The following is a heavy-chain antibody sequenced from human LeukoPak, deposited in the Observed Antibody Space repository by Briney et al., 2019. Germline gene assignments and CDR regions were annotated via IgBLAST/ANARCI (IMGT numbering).Heavy chain of an antibody. J-gene: IGHJ4*02. Sequence: ASVKVSCKASGYTFTSYAMHWVRQAPGQRLEWMGWINAGNGNTEYSQKFQGRVTITRDTSASTAYMELSSLRSEDTAVYYCARDPVPLLEWLLYLDYWGQGTLVTVSS. CDR3: ARDPVPLLEWLLYLDY. V-gene: IGHV1-3*01. CDR2: INAGNGNT. CDR1: GYTFTSYA. D-gene: IGHD3-3*01.